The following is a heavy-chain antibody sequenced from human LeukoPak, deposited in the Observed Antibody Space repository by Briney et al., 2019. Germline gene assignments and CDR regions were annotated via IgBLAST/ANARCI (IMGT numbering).Heavy chain of an antibody. V-gene: IGHV3-23*01. Sequence: AGGSLRLSCAASGFTFSSYAMSWVRQAPGKGLEWVSAISGSGGSTYYADSVKGRFTISRDNSKNTLYLQMNSLRAEDTAVYYCAKENTYYDYVWGSQPSFDYWGQGTLVTVSS. CDR3: AKENTYYDYVWGSQPSFDY. D-gene: IGHD3-16*01. CDR2: ISGSGGST. J-gene: IGHJ4*02. CDR1: GFTFSSYA.